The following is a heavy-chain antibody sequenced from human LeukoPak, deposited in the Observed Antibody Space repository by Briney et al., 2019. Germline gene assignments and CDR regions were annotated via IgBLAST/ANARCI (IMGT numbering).Heavy chain of an antibody. D-gene: IGHD3-16*02. V-gene: IGHV1-2*06. CDR3: ARGIMITFGGVIDPDY. CDR1: GYIFTGYY. CDR2: INPNSGGT. J-gene: IGHJ4*02. Sequence: ASVKVSCKASGYIFTGYYMHWVRQAPGQGLEWMGRINPNSGGTNYAQKFQARVTMTRDTSISTAYMELSRLRSDDTAVYYCARGIMITFGGVIDPDYWGQGTLVTVSS.